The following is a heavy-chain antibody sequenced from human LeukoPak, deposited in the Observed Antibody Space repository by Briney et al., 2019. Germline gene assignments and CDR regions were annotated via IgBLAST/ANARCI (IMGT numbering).Heavy chain of an antibody. Sequence: PGGSLRLSCAASGFTFSSYAMSWVRQAPGKGLEWVSAISGSGGSTYYADSVKGRFTISRDNSKNTLYLQMDSLRAEDTAVYYCAKASDDFWSGYPSDYWGQGTLVTVSS. CDR3: AKASDDFWSGYPSDY. CDR1: GFTFSSYA. V-gene: IGHV3-23*01. D-gene: IGHD3-3*01. J-gene: IGHJ4*02. CDR2: ISGSGGST.